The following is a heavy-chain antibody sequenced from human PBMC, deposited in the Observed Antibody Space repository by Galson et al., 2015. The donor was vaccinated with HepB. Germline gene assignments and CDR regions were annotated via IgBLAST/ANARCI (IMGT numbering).Heavy chain of an antibody. V-gene: IGHV3-48*01. Sequence: SLRLSCAASGSTFSDYSMVWVRQAPGKGLEWVSYIIASSSTIYYADSLKGRFTISRDNAKSSVYLQLNSLRVDDTAVYYCARVAPGVRKDFDYWGQGTLVIVSS. CDR3: ARVAPGVRKDFDY. J-gene: IGHJ4*02. D-gene: IGHD1-14*01. CDR1: GSTFSDYS. CDR2: IIASSSTI.